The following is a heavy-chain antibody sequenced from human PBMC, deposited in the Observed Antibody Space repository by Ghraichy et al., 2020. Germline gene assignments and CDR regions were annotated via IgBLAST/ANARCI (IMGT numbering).Heavy chain of an antibody. CDR3: ARFGDFSPQPDY. CDR1: GFTVSSNY. J-gene: IGHJ4*02. D-gene: IGHD3-3*01. CDR2: IYSGGST. Sequence: GGSLRLSCAASGFTVSSNYMSWVRQAPGKGLEWVSVIYSGGSTYYADSVKGRFTISRDNSKNTLYLQMNSLRAEDTAVYYCARFGDFSPQPDYWGQGTLVTVSS. V-gene: IGHV3-53*01.